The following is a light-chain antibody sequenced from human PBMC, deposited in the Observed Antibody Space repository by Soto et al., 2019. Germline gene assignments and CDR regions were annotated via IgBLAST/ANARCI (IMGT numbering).Light chain of an antibody. CDR3: QHYNSWA. CDR2: KAP. Sequence: DVQMTQSPSTLSASVGDRVTITCRASQTIGSLLAWYQQKPGKAPNLLIYKAPSLESGVPSRFSGSGFGTEFTLTITGLQPDDFATYYCQHYNSWAFGQGTKVEI. CDR1: QTIGSL. J-gene: IGKJ1*01. V-gene: IGKV1-5*03.